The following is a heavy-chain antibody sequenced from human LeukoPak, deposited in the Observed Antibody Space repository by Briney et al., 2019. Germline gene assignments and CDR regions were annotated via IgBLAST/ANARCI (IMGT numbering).Heavy chain of an antibody. CDR1: GFTFSSYG. D-gene: IGHD2-21*02. Sequence: GGSLRLSCAAFGFTFSSYGMHWVRQAPGKGLEWVAVIWSDGSDIYYGDSVKGRFTISRDNSKNTLYLQMNSLRAEDTAVYYCARDPDCGGDCYPVYFDYWGQGTLVTVSS. CDR3: ARDPDCGGDCYPVYFDY. CDR2: IWSDGSDI. J-gene: IGHJ4*02. V-gene: IGHV3-33*08.